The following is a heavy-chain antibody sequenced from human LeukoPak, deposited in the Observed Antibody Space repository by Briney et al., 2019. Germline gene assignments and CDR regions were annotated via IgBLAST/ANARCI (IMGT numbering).Heavy chain of an antibody. D-gene: IGHD4-17*01. Sequence: PSETLSLTCAVSGYSISSGYYWGWIRQPPGKGLEWIGSIYHSGCTYYNPSLKSRVTISVDTSKNQFSLKLSSVTAADTAVYYCARKLYGDYRFDYWGQGTLVTVSS. V-gene: IGHV4-38-2*01. CDR3: ARKLYGDYRFDY. J-gene: IGHJ4*02. CDR2: IYHSGCT. CDR1: GYSISSGYY.